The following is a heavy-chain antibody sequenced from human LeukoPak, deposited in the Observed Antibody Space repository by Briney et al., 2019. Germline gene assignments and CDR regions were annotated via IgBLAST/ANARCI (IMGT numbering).Heavy chain of an antibody. CDR3: ARDLGRYGDRDAFDI. CDR2: INYSGDT. V-gene: IGHV4-39*07. Sequence: PSETLSLTCTVSGGSISSSNYYWGWIRQPPGKGLEWIASINYSGDTYYNPSLKSRVTISADTSKNQFSLKLDSVTAADTAVYYCARDLGRYGDRDAFDIWGQGTMVTVSS. D-gene: IGHD4-17*01. CDR1: GGSISSSNYY. J-gene: IGHJ3*02.